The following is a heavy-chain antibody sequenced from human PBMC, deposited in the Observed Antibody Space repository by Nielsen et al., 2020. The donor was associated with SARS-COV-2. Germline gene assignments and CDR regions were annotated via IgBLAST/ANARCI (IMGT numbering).Heavy chain of an antibody. V-gene: IGHV3-21*01. CDR3: AREQYYGDYDPHYYYYGMDV. J-gene: IGHJ6*02. CDR2: ISSSSSYI. D-gene: IGHD4-17*01. Sequence: GGSLRLSCAASGFTFSIYTMNWVRQAPGKGLEWVSIISSSSSYIYYADSVKGRFTISRDNAKNSLYLQMNSLRAEDTAVYYCAREQYYGDYDPHYYYYGMDVWGQGTTVTVPS. CDR1: GFTFSIYT.